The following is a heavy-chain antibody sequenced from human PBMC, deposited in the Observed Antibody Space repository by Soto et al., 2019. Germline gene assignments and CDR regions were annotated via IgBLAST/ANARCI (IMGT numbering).Heavy chain of an antibody. CDR3: ARHGSGSYYAYDY. V-gene: IGHV1-2*02. D-gene: IGHD3-10*01. Sequence: GASVKVSCKASGYAFTGYYMHWVRQAPGQGLEWMGWINPNNGDTNYAQKFQGRVTMTRDTSTSTAYMELRSLRSDDTAVYYCARHGSGSYYAYDYWGQGTLVTVSS. J-gene: IGHJ4*02. CDR2: INPNNGDT. CDR1: GYAFTGYY.